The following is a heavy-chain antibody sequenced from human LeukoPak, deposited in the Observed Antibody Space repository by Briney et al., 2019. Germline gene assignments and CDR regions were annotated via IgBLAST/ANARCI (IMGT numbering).Heavy chain of an antibody. Sequence: GGSLRLSCAASGFTFSSYWMSWVRQAPGKGLEWVANINQDGSVKYYVDSVKGRFTISRDNAKNSFYLQMNSLRAEATAAYFCARDDAPDYGDFELFGYWGQGTLVTVSS. J-gene: IGHJ4*02. CDR1: GFTFSSYW. CDR2: INQDGSVK. V-gene: IGHV3-7*05. CDR3: ARDDAPDYGDFELFGY. D-gene: IGHD4-17*01.